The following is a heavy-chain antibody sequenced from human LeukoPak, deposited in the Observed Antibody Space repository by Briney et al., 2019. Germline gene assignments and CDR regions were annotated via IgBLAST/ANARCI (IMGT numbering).Heavy chain of an antibody. V-gene: IGHV4-59*08. D-gene: IGHD5-12*01. Sequence: PSETLSLTCTVSGGPINSYYWSWIRQPPGKGLEYIGYIYYSGSTDYNPSLKSRVTISVDTSKNRFSLNLSSVTAADTAVYYCARHSGRLGPFDYWGQGTLVTVSS. CDR2: IYYSGST. J-gene: IGHJ4*02. CDR3: ARHSGRLGPFDY. CDR1: GGPINSYY.